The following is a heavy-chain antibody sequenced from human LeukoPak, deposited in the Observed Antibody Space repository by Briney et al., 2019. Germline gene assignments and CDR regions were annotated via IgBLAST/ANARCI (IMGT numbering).Heavy chain of an antibody. Sequence: GASVKVSCKASGYTFTGYYMHWVRQAPGQGLEWMGWINPNSGGTNYAQKFQGRGTMTRDTSITTAYLDLSRLRSDDTAVYYCARIGYNHYFDYWGQGTLVTVSS. D-gene: IGHD5-24*01. CDR3: ARIGYNHYFDY. J-gene: IGHJ4*02. V-gene: IGHV1-2*02. CDR2: INPNSGGT. CDR1: GYTFTGYY.